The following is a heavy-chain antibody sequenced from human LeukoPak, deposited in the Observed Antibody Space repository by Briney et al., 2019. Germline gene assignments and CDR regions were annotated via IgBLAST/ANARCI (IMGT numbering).Heavy chain of an antibody. J-gene: IGHJ4*02. Sequence: PGGSLRLSCAASGFTFSAYPMHWVRQAPGKGLEYVSAITTSGDGTYYANSVKGRFTISRDNSKSTLYLQMGNLRPDDMGVYYCARGGGSYDFWGQGTLVTVSS. D-gene: IGHD1-26*01. CDR1: GFTFSAYP. V-gene: IGHV3-64*01. CDR3: ARGGGSYDF. CDR2: ITTSGDGT.